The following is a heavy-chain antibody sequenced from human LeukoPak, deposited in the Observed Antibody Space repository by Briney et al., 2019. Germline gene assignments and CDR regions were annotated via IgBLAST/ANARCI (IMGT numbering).Heavy chain of an antibody. Sequence: GGALRLSCAASGFTVSSNYMRWVRQAAGKGLEWVSVTYYADSGEGRVTISRGNSKNTLYLQMNSLSAEDTAVYYCARDSGDSRYYGMDVWGQGTTVTVSS. CDR3: ARDSGDSRYYGMDV. J-gene: IGHJ6*02. CDR1: GFTVSSNY. D-gene: IGHD2-21*02. V-gene: IGHV3-53*01. CDR2: T.